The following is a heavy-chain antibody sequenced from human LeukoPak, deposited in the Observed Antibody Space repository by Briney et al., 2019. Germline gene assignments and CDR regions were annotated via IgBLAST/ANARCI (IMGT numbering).Heavy chain of an antibody. CDR2: IYSGGST. CDR3: ARDLLWFGELSFSGMDV. V-gene: IGHV3-53*01. J-gene: IGHJ6*02. CDR1: GFTVSSNY. Sequence: QPGGSLRLSCAASGFTVSSNYMSWVRQAPGKGLEWVSVIYSGGSTYYADSVKGRFTISRDNSKNTLYLQMNSLRAEDTAVYYCARDLLWFGELSFSGMDVWGQGTTVTVSS. D-gene: IGHD3-10*01.